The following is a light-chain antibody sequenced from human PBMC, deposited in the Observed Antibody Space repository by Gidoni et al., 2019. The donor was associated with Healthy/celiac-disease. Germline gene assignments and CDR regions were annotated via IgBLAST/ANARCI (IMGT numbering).Light chain of an antibody. CDR3: QAWDSSTVV. J-gene: IGLJ2*01. V-gene: IGLV3-1*01. CDR2: QDS. Sequence: SYELTQPPSVSVSPGQTASITCSGDTLGDKYACWYQQKPGQSPLMVIYQDSKRPAGIPERFYGSNSGNTATLTISGTQAMDEADYYCQAWDSSTVVFGGGTKLTVL. CDR1: TLGDKY.